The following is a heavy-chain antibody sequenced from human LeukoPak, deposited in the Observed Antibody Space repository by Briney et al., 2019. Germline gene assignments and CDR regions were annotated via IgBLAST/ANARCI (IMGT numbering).Heavy chain of an antibody. D-gene: IGHD6-13*01. Sequence: GASVKVSCKASGGTFSSYAISWVRQAPGQGLEWMGGIIPIFGTANYAQKFQGRVTITTDESTSTAYMELSSLRSEDTAVYYCAAGYSSSWYGTGFYFDYWGQGTLVTVSS. CDR2: IIPIFGTA. V-gene: IGHV1-69*05. J-gene: IGHJ4*02. CDR3: AAGYSSSWYGTGFYFDY. CDR1: GGTFSSYA.